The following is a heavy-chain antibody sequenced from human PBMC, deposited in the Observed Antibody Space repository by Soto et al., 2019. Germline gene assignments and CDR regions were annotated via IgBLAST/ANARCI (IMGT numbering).Heavy chain of an antibody. CDR1: GFTFSSYA. J-gene: IGHJ4*02. V-gene: IGHV3-30-3*01. D-gene: IGHD2-15*01. CDR3: ARDDCSGGSCYVFDY. CDR2: ISYDGSNK. Sequence: GGSLRLSCAASGFTFSSYAMHWVRQAPGKGLEWVAVISYDGSNKYYADSVKGRFTISRDNSKNTLYLQMNSLRAEDTAVYYCARDDCSGGSCYVFDYWGQGTLVTVSS.